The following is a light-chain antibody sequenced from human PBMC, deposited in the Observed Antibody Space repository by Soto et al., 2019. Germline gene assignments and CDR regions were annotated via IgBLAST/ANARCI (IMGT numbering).Light chain of an antibody. J-gene: IGKJ1*01. CDR1: QSVTSNY. CDR3: HQYGSSTTWT. V-gene: IGKV3-20*01. CDR2: AAS. Sequence: EVVLTQSPGTVSLSPGERATLSCRASQSVTSNYLAWYQQKPGQAPRLLIYAASSRATGIPDMFSGSGSGTDFTLSISRLEPEDFAVYYCHQYGSSTTWTFGQGTKVEIK.